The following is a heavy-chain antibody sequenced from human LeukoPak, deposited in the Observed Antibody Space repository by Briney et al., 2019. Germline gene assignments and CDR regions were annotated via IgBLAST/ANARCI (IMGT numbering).Heavy chain of an antibody. D-gene: IGHD2-8*01. CDR3: ARDNGPPALYYYYGMDV. CDR1: GFTFSDYY. J-gene: IGHJ6*02. Sequence: GGSLRLSCAASGFTFSDYYMSWIRQAPGKGLEWVSYISSSGSTIYYADSVKGRFTISRDNAKNSLHLQMNSLRAEDTAVYYCARDNGPPALYYYYGMDVWGQGATVTVSS. CDR2: ISSSGSTI. V-gene: IGHV3-11*01.